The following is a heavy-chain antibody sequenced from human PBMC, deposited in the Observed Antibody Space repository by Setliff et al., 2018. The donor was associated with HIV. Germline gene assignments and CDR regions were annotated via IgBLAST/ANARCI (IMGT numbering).Heavy chain of an antibody. V-gene: IGHV3-11*06. D-gene: IGHD2-21*01. CDR1: GFTFSDYY. CDR3: AREAYKPGFGLDS. CDR2: ISSSGSYT. J-gene: IGHJ4*02. Sequence: PGGSLRLSCAASGFTFSDYYMSWIRQAPGKGLEWVSYISSSGSYTNYADSVKGRFTISRDDSNNTLYLQMTSLRTDDSAVYFCAREAYKPGFGLDSWGQGTLVTVSS.